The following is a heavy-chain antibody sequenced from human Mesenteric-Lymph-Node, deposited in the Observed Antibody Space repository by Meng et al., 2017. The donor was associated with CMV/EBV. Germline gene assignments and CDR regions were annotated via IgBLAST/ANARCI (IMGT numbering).Heavy chain of an antibody. Sequence: SETLSLTCTVSGGSISSSSYYWGWLRQPPGKGLEWIASIYYSGSTYYNPSLKSRVTISVDTSKNQFSLKLSSVTAADTAVYYCARGFASSSSWYVDYWGQGTLVTVSS. J-gene: IGHJ4*02. CDR2: IYYSGST. CDR3: ARGFASSSSWYVDY. V-gene: IGHV4-39*07. D-gene: IGHD6-13*01. CDR1: GGSISSSSYY.